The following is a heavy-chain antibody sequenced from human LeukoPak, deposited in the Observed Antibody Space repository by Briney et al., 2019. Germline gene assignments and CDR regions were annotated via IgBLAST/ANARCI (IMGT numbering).Heavy chain of an antibody. D-gene: IGHD1-26*01. Sequence: LPGGSLRLSCAASGFTFSIYAMSWVRQAPGKGLEWVSAISGSGGSTYYADSVKGRFTISRDNSKNAFYLQMVNLRADDTAVYYCARGVVGIIPIDYWGQGTLVTVSS. CDR2: ISGSGGST. J-gene: IGHJ4*02. CDR1: GFTFSIYA. V-gene: IGHV3-23*01. CDR3: ARGVVGIIPIDY.